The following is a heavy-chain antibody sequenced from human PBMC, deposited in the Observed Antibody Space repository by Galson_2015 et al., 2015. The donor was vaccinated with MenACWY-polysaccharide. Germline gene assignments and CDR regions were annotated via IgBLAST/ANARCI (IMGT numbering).Heavy chain of an antibody. CDR2: IYPGSSET. CDR1: GYSFATYW. J-gene: IGHJ4*02. Sequence: QSGAEVTKPGESLKISCRGSGYSFATYWDGWVRQMPGKGLALMGIIYPGSSETRYSPSFQGTVTFSADTSINTAYLQWNSLEASDTGMYYCARGIGYSTTWFDYWGQGTLVTVSS. CDR3: ARGIGYSTTWFDY. D-gene: IGHD2-21*01. V-gene: IGHV5-51*03.